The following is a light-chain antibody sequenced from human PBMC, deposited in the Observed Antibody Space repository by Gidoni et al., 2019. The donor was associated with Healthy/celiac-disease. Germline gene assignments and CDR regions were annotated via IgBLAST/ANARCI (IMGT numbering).Light chain of an antibody. CDR3: QSYDSSLSVLYV. CDR1: SSNIGAGYD. V-gene: IGLV1-40*01. J-gene: IGLJ1*01. CDR2: GNS. Sequence: QSVLTQPPSVSGAPGQRVPISCPGSSSNIGAGYDVHWYQQLPGTAPKPLIYGNSNRPSGVPDRFSGSKSGTSASLAITGLQAEDEADYYCQSYDSSLSVLYVFGTGTKVTVL.